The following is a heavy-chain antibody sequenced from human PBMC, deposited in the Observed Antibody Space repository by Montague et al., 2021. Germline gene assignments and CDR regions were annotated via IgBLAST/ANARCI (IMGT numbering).Heavy chain of an antibody. CDR3: AKDPRGSYYPPRTMDV. Sequence: SLRLSCAASGFTFGTYAMSWVRQAPGKGLEWVSGISGGGGSIYYADSVKGRFTISRDNSKSTLYLQMSSLRAEDTAVYYCAKDPRGSYYPPRTMDVWGQGTTVTVSS. J-gene: IGHJ6*02. V-gene: IGHV3-23*01. CDR1: GFTFGTYA. CDR2: ISGGGGSI. D-gene: IGHD1-26*01.